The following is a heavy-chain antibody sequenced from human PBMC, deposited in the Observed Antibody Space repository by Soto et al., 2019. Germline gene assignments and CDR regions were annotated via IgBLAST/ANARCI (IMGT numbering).Heavy chain of an antibody. V-gene: IGHV4-39*01. J-gene: IGHJ3*02. D-gene: IGHD2-2*01. CDR1: GGSISSSSYY. Sequence: PSETLSLTCTVSGGSISSSSYYWGWIRQPPGKGLEWIGSIYYSGSTYYNPSLKSRVTISVDTSKNQFSLKLSSVTAADTAVYYCASRSVVPAAIGWDDAFDIWGQGTMVTVSS. CDR2: IYYSGST. CDR3: ASRSVVPAAIGWDDAFDI.